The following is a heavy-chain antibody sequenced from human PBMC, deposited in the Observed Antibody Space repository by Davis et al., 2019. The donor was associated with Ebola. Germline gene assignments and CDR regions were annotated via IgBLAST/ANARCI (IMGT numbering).Heavy chain of an antibody. Sequence: ASVKVSCKASGYTFTNYGITWVRQAPGQGLEWMGWINPHNGNTNYAQNVQGRVTMTTDTSTSTAYMELRSLRSDDTAVYYCATDRGYSYGYDYWGQGTLVTVSS. CDR1: GYTFTNYG. D-gene: IGHD5-18*01. V-gene: IGHV1-18*04. CDR2: INPHNGNT. CDR3: ATDRGYSYGYDY. J-gene: IGHJ4*02.